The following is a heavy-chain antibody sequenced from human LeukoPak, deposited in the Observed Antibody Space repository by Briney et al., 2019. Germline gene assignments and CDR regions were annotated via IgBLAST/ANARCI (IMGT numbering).Heavy chain of an antibody. Sequence: GGSLRLSCAASRFTFSTYWMNWVRQAPGKGLEWVAVIADNGKDKKYVESVKGRFTISRDNSKNTLYPQMNSLRVEDTAVYYCARDRQIAAAVYYFDYWGQGTLVTVSS. CDR2: IADNGKDK. CDR3: ARDRQIAAAVYYFDY. D-gene: IGHD6-25*01. CDR1: RFTFSTYW. V-gene: IGHV3-30*03. J-gene: IGHJ4*02.